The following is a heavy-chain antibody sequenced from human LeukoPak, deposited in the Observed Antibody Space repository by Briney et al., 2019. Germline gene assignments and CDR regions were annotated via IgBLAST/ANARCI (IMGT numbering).Heavy chain of an antibody. D-gene: IGHD3-10*01. CDR1: GGSISSYY. Sequence: NPSETLSLTCTVSGGSISSYYWSWIRQPAGKGLEWIGRIYTSGSTNYNPSLKSRVTMSVDTSKNQFSLKLSSVTAADTAVYYCARDPNYYGSGSYDPWGQGTLVTVSS. CDR3: ARDPNYYGSGSYDP. J-gene: IGHJ5*02. CDR2: IYTSGST. V-gene: IGHV4-4*07.